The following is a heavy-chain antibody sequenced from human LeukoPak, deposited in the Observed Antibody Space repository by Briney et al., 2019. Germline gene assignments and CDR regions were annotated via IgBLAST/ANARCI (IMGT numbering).Heavy chain of an antibody. CDR2: IYYSGST. Sequence: SETLSLTCTVSGGSISSGGYYWSWIRQHPGKGLEWIGYIYYSGSTYYNPSLKSRVTISVDTSKNQFSLKLSSVTAADTAVYYCATGIAVAAVDYWGQGTLVTVSS. V-gene: IGHV4-31*03. D-gene: IGHD6-19*01. CDR1: GGSISSGGYY. J-gene: IGHJ4*02. CDR3: ATGIAVAAVDY.